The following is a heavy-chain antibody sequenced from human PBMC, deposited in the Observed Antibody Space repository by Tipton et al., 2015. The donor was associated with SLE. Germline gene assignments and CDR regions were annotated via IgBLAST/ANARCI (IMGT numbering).Heavy chain of an antibody. D-gene: IGHD1-1*01. CDR1: GFTFSSYW. CDR3: AKGGTTLFDN. V-gene: IGHV3-74*01. Sequence: SLRLSCAASGFTFSSYWMHWVRQAPGKGLVWVSRINSDWSSTGYADSVKGRFTISRDNAKNTLYLQMNSLRAEDTAVYYCAKGGTTLFDNWGQGTLVTVSS. CDR2: INSDWSST. J-gene: IGHJ4*02.